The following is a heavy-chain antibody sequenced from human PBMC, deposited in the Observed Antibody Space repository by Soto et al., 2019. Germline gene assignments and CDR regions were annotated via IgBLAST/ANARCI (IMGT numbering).Heavy chain of an antibody. CDR2: ISGAGGST. Sequence: GGSLRLSCAASGFTFNTYAMNWVRQAPGKGLEWVSGISGAGGSTYYADSVKGRFTISRDNSKNTLYLQMNSLRAEDTAVYYCAKGRASDCPGCTQDYWGQGTLVTVSS. D-gene: IGHD2-21*02. V-gene: IGHV3-23*01. J-gene: IGHJ4*02. CDR3: AKGRASDCPGCTQDY. CDR1: GFTFNTYA.